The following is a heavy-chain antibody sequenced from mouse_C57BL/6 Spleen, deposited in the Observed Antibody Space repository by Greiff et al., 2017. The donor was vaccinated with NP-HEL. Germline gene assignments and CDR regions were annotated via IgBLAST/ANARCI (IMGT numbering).Heavy chain of an antibody. D-gene: IGHD1-1*01. CDR1: GYTFTSYW. CDR3: ARITTVVATHYYAMDY. J-gene: IGHJ4*01. Sequence: QVQLQQPGTELVKPGASVKLSCKASGYTFTSYWMHWVKQRPGQGLEWIGNINPSNGGTNYNEKFKSKATLTVDKSSSTAYMQLSSLTSEDSAVYYCARITTVVATHYYAMDYWGQGTSVTVSS. CDR2: INPSNGGT. V-gene: IGHV1-53*01.